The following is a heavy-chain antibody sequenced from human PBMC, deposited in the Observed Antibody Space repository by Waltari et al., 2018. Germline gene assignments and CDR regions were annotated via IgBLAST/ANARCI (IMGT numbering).Heavy chain of an antibody. J-gene: IGHJ4*02. Sequence: QVQLVQSGAEVKKPGSSVKVSCKASGYTFTSYDINWVRQATGQGLEWMGWMNPNSGNTGYAQKFQGRVTMTRNTSISTAYMELSSLRSEDTAVYYCARAGLKREMATIRDWGQGTLVTVSS. D-gene: IGHD5-12*01. CDR2: MNPNSGNT. CDR1: GYTFTSYD. CDR3: ARAGLKREMATIRD. V-gene: IGHV1-8*01.